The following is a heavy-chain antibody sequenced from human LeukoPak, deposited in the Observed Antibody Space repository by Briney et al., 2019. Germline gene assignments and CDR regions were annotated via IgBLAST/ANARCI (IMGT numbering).Heavy chain of an antibody. CDR3: ARDARLVAFDN. CDR1: GFTFSTYG. J-gene: IGHJ4*02. V-gene: IGHV3-23*01. CDR2: ITGGGDTT. D-gene: IGHD5-12*01. Sequence: PGGTLRLSCAASGFTFSTYGMNWVRQAPGKGLEWVSGITGGGDTTFYADSVKGRFTISRDNPKNTLYLQMNSLRADDTAVYYCARDARLVAFDNWGKGTLVTVSS.